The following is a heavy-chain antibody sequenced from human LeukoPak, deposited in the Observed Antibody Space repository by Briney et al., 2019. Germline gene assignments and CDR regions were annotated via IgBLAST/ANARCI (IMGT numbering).Heavy chain of an antibody. CDR1: GFTFSSYG. CDR2: ISYDGSNK. V-gene: IGHV3-30*03. J-gene: IGHJ4*02. CDR3: ARGGVLWELLPFDY. Sequence: GRSLRLPCAASGFTFSSYGTHWVRQAPGKGLDWVAVISYDGSNKYYADSVKGRFTISRDNSKNTLYLQMNSLRAEDTAVYYCARGGVLWELLPFDYWGQGTLVTVSS. D-gene: IGHD1-26*01.